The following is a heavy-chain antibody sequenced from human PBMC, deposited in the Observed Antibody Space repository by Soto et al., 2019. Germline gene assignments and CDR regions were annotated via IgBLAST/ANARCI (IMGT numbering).Heavy chain of an antibody. J-gene: IGHJ6*03. CDR2: ISSDGSVS. CDR3: ECGDGVGGRCYSVPGYHYCHGDA. V-gene: IGHV3-74*02. Sequence: EVQLVESGGGVVQPGGSLRLSCAASGFTFSNYWMYWVRQAPGKGLEWVARISSDGSVSSYADSVKGRFTISRDNVKNNIYLPLEILSVEAKAAYLYECGDGVGGRCYSVPGYHYCHGDALGKGSTVTVFS. CDR1: GFTFSNYW. D-gene: IGHD2-15*01.